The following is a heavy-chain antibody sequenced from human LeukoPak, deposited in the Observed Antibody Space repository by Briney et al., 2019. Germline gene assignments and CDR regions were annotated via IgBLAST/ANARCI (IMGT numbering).Heavy chain of an antibody. J-gene: IGHJ1*01. CDR2: INPSGGST. Sequence: ASVKVSCKASGYTFTSYYMHWVRQAPGQGLEWMGIINPSGGSTSYAQKFQGRVTMTRDMSTSTVYMELSSLRSEDTAVYYCARRAQDCSSTSCSFQHWGQGTLVTVSS. CDR1: GYTFTSYY. D-gene: IGHD2-2*01. CDR3: ARRAQDCSSTSCSFQH. V-gene: IGHV1-46*01.